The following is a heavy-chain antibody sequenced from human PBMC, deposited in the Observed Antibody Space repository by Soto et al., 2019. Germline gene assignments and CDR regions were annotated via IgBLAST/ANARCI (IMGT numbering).Heavy chain of an antibody. CDR1: GFSITSFA. CDR2: ISASGGST. J-gene: IGHJ4*02. V-gene: IGHV3-23*01. CDR3: AKVLSSGSYSGALEY. D-gene: IGHD1-26*01. Sequence: GGSLRLSCVASGFSITSFAMSWVRQAPGKGLEWASAISASGGSTYADSVRGRFTISRDNSKNTLYLQMNSLRVEDTAVYYCAKVLSSGSYSGALEYWGQGALVTVSS.